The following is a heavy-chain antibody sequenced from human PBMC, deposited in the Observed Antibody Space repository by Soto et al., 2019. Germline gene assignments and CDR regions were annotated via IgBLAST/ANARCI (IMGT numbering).Heavy chain of an antibody. CDR1: GGSISSSHW. J-gene: IGHJ4*02. Sequence: QVQLQESGPGLVKPSGTLSLSCAVSGGSISSSHWWTWVRQPPGKGLEWIGEIYHSGSTNYNPSLKSRLPISVDTSRNQFARNLSSVTAADSAAFYCASAGGGEDYWGQGILVTVSS. V-gene: IGHV4-4*02. CDR2: IYHSGST. CDR3: ASAGGGEDY. D-gene: IGHD3-16*01.